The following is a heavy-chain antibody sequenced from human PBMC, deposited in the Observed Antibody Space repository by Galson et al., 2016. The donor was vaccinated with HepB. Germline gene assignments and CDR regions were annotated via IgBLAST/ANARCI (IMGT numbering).Heavy chain of an antibody. CDR1: GFTFSSYA. J-gene: IGHJ4*02. CDR2: ISGSGGTT. Sequence: SLRLSCAASGFTFSSYAMTWVRQAPGKGLEWVSGISGSGGTTYYADSVKGRFTISRDNSENTVYLQMNSLRADDTAVYYCVKGDYGDYFHYFEYWGQGTLVTVSS. CDR3: VKGDYGDYFHYFEY. D-gene: IGHD4-17*01. V-gene: IGHV3-23*01.